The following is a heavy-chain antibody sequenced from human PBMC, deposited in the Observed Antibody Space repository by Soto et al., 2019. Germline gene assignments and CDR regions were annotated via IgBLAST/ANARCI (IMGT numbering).Heavy chain of an antibody. CDR2: ISASGGLK. CDR3: AREVGAPSGWLDP. Sequence: EVQLSESGGDLRQPGGSLRLSCAASGFTFTNYSMTWVRQTPGKGLEWVSGISASGGLKYYAYFVRGRFTVSRDNSKNILYLQMDNLRDEDTALYYCAREVGAPSGWLDPWGQGTQVTVSS. D-gene: IGHD1-26*01. J-gene: IGHJ5*02. V-gene: IGHV3-23*01. CDR1: GFTFTNYS.